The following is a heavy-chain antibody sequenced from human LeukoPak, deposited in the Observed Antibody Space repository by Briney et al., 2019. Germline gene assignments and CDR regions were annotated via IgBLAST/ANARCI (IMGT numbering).Heavy chain of an antibody. CDR1: GFTLSSYA. CDR2: ISGSGGST. J-gene: IGHJ5*02. V-gene: IGHV3-23*01. Sequence: PGGSLRLSCAASGFTLSSYAMSWVRQAPGKGLEWVSAISGSGGSTYYADSVKGRFTISRDNSKNTLYLQMNSLRAEDTAVYYCARDRGGGYCSSTSCYSPWFDPWGQGTLVTVSS. D-gene: IGHD2-2*02. CDR3: ARDRGGGYCSSTSCYSPWFDP.